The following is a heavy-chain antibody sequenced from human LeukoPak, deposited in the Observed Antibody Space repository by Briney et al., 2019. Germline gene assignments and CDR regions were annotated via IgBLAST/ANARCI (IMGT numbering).Heavy chain of an antibody. CDR2: IKQDGSEK. Sequence: PGGSLRLSCAASGFTFSSYWMSWVRQAPGKGLEWVANIKQDGSEKYYVDSVKGRFTISRDNAKNSLYLRMNSLRAEDTAVYYCAKCGGGLYYYYGMDVWGQGTTVTVSS. D-gene: IGHD2-21*01. CDR3: AKCGGGLYYYYGMDV. V-gene: IGHV3-7*01. CDR1: GFTFSSYW. J-gene: IGHJ6*02.